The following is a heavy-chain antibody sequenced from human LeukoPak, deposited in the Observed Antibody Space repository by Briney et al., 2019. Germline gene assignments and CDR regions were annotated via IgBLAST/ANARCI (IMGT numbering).Heavy chain of an antibody. Sequence: GASVKVSCKASGGTFSSYAISWVRQAPGQGLEWMGRIIPIFGIANYAQKFQGRVTITADKSTSTAYMELSSPRSEDTAVYYCARGHPGTPGEYGMDVWGQGTTVTVSS. CDR3: ARGHPGTPGEYGMDV. D-gene: IGHD3-10*01. J-gene: IGHJ6*02. CDR2: IIPIFGIA. V-gene: IGHV1-69*04. CDR1: GGTFSSYA.